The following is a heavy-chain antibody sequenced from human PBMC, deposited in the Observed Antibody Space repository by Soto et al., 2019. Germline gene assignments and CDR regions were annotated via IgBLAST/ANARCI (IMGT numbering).Heavy chain of an antibody. J-gene: IGHJ5*02. CDR2: INGGNGNT. CDR1: GYSFTGYA. Sequence: ASLKVSCKASGYSFTGYALHWVRQAPGQRLEWMGYINGGNGNTEYSQNFQGRVTLTRDTSATTGYMELTSLRSEDTAIYYCTRNLSSNYIAHWGQGTLVTVSS. D-gene: IGHD1-26*01. V-gene: IGHV1-3*01. CDR3: TRNLSSNYIAH.